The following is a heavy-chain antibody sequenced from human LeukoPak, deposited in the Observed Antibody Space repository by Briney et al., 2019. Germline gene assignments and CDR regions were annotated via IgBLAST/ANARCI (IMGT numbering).Heavy chain of an antibody. CDR2: ISGSGGST. CDR3: ARGRGSGWYDAFDI. J-gene: IGHJ3*02. Sequence: GGSLRLSCAASGFTFSSYAMSWVRQAPGKGLEWVSGISGSGGSTYYADSVKGRFTISRDNSKNTLYLQMTSLRAEDTAVYYCARGRGSGWYDAFDIWGQGTMVTVSS. D-gene: IGHD6-19*01. V-gene: IGHV3-23*01. CDR1: GFTFSSYA.